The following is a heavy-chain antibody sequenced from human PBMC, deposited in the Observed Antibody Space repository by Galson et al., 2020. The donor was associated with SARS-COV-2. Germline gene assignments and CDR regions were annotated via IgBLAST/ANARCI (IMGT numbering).Heavy chain of an antibody. CDR2: INHSGST. V-gene: IGHV4-34*01. J-gene: IGHJ6*02. CDR1: GGSLGGNY. Sequence: SQTLSLTCAVYGGSLGGNYWSWIRQPPGKGLEWIGEINHSGSTNYNPSLKSRVTISVDTSKNQFSLKVSSVIAADTAVYYCARKGWKVFYYDYGMDVWGQGTTVTGAS. CDR3: ARKGWKVFYYDYGMDV. D-gene: IGHD1-1*01.